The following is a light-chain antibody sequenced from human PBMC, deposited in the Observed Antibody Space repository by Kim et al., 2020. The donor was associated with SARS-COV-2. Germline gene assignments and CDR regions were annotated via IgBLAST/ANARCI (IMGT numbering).Light chain of an antibody. CDR3: LQHNTYPIT. CDR2: GAS. CDR1: QDIRND. Sequence: SSLSASVGDRVTITCRASQDIRNDLGWYQQNPGRAPKRLIYGASSLQSGVPSRFSGSGSGTEFTLTISSLQPEDFCLQHNTYPITFGQGTRLEIK. V-gene: IGKV1-17*01. J-gene: IGKJ5*01.